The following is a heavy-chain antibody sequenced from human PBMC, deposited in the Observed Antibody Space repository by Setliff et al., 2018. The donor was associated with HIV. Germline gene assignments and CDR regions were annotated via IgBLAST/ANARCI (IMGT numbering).Heavy chain of an antibody. CDR2: LNPDSGNT. Sequence: ASVKVSCKASGYTFNSYDNNWVRQATGQGLEWMGWLNPDSGNTGFAQKFEGRVTMTRNTSIITAYMELSSLRFEDTAMYYCVRKYAKGKNIAVVTARDRAFDIWGQGTMVTVSS. CDR1: GYTFNSYD. CDR3: VRKYAKGKNIAVVTARDRAFDI. D-gene: IGHD2-21*02. J-gene: IGHJ3*02. V-gene: IGHV1-8*02.